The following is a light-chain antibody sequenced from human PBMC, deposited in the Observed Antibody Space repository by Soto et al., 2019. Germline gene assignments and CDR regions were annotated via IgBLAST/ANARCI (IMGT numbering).Light chain of an antibody. V-gene: IGKV3-15*01. CDR3: QQYNNWPIT. CDR2: GAS. Sequence: EIVLTQSPATLSVSPGERATLSCRASQSVIDRSAWYQQKPGQAPRLLIYGASTRATGIPARFSGSGSGTEFTLTISSLQSEDFAVYYCQQYNNWPITFGQGTRLEIK. J-gene: IGKJ5*01. CDR1: QSVIDR.